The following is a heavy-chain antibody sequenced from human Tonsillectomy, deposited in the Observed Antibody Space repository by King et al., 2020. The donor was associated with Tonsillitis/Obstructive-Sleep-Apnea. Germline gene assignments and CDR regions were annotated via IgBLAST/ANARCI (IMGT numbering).Heavy chain of an antibody. CDR3: ARGAWSSTSCYSYYYYYMDV. Sequence: VQLVESGGGLIQPGGSLRLSCAASGFTVSNNYMSWVRQAPGKGLEWVSVIYSGGSTYYADSVKGRFTISRDISKNTLYLQMNSLRAEDTAVYYCARGAWSSTSCYSYYYYYMDVWGKGTKVTV. CDR2: IYSGGST. D-gene: IGHD2-2*01. CDR1: GFTVSNNY. J-gene: IGHJ6*03. V-gene: IGHV3-53*01.